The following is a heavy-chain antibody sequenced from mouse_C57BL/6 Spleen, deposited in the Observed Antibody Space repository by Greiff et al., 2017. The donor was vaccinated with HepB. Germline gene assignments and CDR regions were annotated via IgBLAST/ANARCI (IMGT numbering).Heavy chain of an antibody. J-gene: IGHJ2*01. CDR2: IDPSDSYT. Sequence: QVQLKQPGAELVMPGASVKLSCKASGYTFTSYWMHWVKQRPGQGLEWIGEIDPSDSYTNYNQKFKGKSTLTVDKSSSTAYMQLSSLTSEDSAVYYCARSSGREPYFDYWGQGTTLTVSS. V-gene: IGHV1-69*01. CDR1: GYTFTSYW. D-gene: IGHD1-3*01. CDR3: ARSSGREPYFDY.